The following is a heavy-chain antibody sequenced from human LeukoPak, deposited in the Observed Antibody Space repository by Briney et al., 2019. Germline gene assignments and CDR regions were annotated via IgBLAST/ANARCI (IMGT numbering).Heavy chain of an antibody. D-gene: IGHD5-18*01. J-gene: IGHJ4*02. Sequence: GGSLRLSCAASGFTFTSYWMHWVRQAPGKGLEWVSYISSSSSTMYYADSVKGRFTISRDNAKNVLYLQMNSLRAEDTAVYYCAKDSSTAMVTCFDYWGQGTLVTVSS. CDR1: GFTFTSYW. V-gene: IGHV3-48*01. CDR2: ISSSSSTM. CDR3: AKDSSTAMVTCFDY.